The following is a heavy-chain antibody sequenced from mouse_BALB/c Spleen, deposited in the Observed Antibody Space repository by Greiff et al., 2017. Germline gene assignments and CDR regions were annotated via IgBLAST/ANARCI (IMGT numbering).Heavy chain of an antibody. V-gene: IGHV10-1*02. CDR1: GFTFNTYA. CDR2: IRSKSNNYAT. Sequence: EVQLVESGGGLVQPKGSLKLSCAASGFTFNTYAMNWVRQAPGKGLEWVARIRSKSNNYATYYADSVKDRFTISRDDSQSMLYLQMNNLKTEDTAMYYCVRHEGNYRYDWFAYWGQGTLVTVSA. J-gene: IGHJ3*01. D-gene: IGHD2-14*01. CDR3: VRHEGNYRYDWFAY.